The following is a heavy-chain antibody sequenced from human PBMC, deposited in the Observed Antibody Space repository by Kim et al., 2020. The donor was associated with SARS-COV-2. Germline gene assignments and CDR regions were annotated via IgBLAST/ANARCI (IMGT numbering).Heavy chain of an antibody. Sequence: SVKVSCKASGGTFSSYAISWVRQAPGQGLEWMGGIIPIFGTANYAQKFQGRVTITADESTSTAYMELSSLRSEDTAVYYCARDRQYSSSWLPYYYYGMDVWGQGTTVTVSS. CDR2: IIPIFGTA. V-gene: IGHV1-69*13. J-gene: IGHJ6*02. D-gene: IGHD6-13*01. CDR3: ARDRQYSSSWLPYYYYGMDV. CDR1: GGTFSSYA.